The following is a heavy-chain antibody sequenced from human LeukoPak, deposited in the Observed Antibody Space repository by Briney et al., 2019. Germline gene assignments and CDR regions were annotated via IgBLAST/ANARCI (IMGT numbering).Heavy chain of an antibody. D-gene: IGHD1-26*01. CDR2: IKSKTDGGTT. V-gene: IGHV3-15*01. Sequence: GGSLRLSCAASGFTFSNAWMSWVRQAPGKGLEWVGRIKSKTDGGTTDYAAPVKGRFTISRDDSKNTLYLQMNSLKTEDTAVYCCTTDSNPMYSGSYYSYYFDYWGQGTLVTVSS. J-gene: IGHJ4*02. CDR1: GFTFSNAW. CDR3: TTDSNPMYSGSYYSYYFDY.